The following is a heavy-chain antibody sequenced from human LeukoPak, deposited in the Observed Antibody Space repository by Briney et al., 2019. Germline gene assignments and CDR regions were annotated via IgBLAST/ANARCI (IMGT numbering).Heavy chain of an antibody. CDR3: ARTDGSGSTLSFDM. V-gene: IGHV5-51*01. CDR1: GYTFTGYY. CDR2: IYPGDSDT. Sequence: ASVKVSCKASGYTFTGYYMHGVRQPPGKGLEWMGIIYPGDSDTRYSPSFQGQVTISVDKSISTAYLQWNTLKASDTAMYYCARTDGSGSTLSFDMWGQGTMVTVSS. J-gene: IGHJ3*02. D-gene: IGHD3-22*01.